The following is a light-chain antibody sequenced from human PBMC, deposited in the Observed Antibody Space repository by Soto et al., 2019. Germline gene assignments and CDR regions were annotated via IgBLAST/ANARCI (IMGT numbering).Light chain of an antibody. CDR2: DAS. V-gene: IGKV3-20*01. J-gene: IGKJ1*01. CDR1: QSINDNY. CDR3: QQYSTSPLT. Sequence: EIVLTHSPGTLSLSPGERATLSCRASQSINDNYLAWYQQKPGQAPRLVIYDASSRATGIPVRFSGSGSGTDFTLTISRLEPEDFAVYYCQQYSTSPLTFGQGTKVEIK.